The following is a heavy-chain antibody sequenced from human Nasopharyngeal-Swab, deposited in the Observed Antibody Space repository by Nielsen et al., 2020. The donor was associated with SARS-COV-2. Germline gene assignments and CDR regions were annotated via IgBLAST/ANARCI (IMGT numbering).Heavy chain of an antibody. Sequence: ASVKVSCKASGYTFTSYGISWVRQAPGQGLEWMGWISAYNGNTNYAQKLQGRVTMTTDTSTSTAYMELRSLRSDDTAVYYCARVQEYYDFWSGHLYYYMDVWGKGTTVTVSS. V-gene: IGHV1-18*04. CDR1: GYTFTSYG. J-gene: IGHJ6*03. CDR3: ARVQEYYDFWSGHLYYYMDV. CDR2: ISAYNGNT. D-gene: IGHD3-3*01.